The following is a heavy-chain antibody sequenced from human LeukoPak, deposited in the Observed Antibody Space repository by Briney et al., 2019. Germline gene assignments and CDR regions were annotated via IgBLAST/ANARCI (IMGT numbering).Heavy chain of an antibody. Sequence: AASVKVSCKASGYTFTSYYMHWVRQAPGQGLEWMGRINPNSGGTNYAQKFQGRVTMTRDTSISTAYMELSRLRSDDTAVYYCASQHYYGSGSYQDYWGQGTLVTVSS. CDR3: ASQHYYGSGSYQDY. D-gene: IGHD3-10*01. V-gene: IGHV1-2*06. CDR1: GYTFTSYY. CDR2: INPNSGGT. J-gene: IGHJ4*02.